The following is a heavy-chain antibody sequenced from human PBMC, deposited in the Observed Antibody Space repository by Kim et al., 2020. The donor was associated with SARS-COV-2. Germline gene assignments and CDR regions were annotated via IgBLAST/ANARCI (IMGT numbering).Heavy chain of an antibody. V-gene: IGHV3-7*03. CDR1: GFNFNSYW. CDR2: IKRDGSEK. CDR3: ARERYGVETGSKSHFDV. J-gene: IGHJ2*01. Sequence: GGSLRLSCAVSGFNFNSYWMTWVRQAPGKGLEWLANIKRDGSEKYYADSVKGRFTISRDNAKNSVSLQMNSLRGDDTAIYYCARERYGVETGSKSHFDVWGHGTLVTVSA. D-gene: IGHD4-17*01.